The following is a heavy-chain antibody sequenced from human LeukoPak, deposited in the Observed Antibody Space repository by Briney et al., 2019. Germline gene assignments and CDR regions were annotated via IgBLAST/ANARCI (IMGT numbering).Heavy chain of an antibody. D-gene: IGHD2-15*01. CDR2: IKQDGSEK. CDR1: GFTFSRYW. Sequence: GGSLRLSCAASGFTFSRYWMSWIRQAPGSGREWVVNIKQDGSEKYYVDSVKGRFTISRDNAKNSLYLQMNSLRAEDTAVFYCARDTVVVVSATSLFDYWGQGTLVTVSS. V-gene: IGHV3-7*03. J-gene: IGHJ4*02. CDR3: ARDTVVVVSATSLFDY.